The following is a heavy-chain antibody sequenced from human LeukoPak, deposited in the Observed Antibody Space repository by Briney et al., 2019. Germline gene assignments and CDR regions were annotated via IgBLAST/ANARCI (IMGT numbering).Heavy chain of an antibody. CDR3: ACVGSDSYCSFDY. CDR1: VGTFNTYT. D-gene: IGHD6-19*01. V-gene: IGHV1-69*13. Sequence: SVKVSCTASVGTFNTYTFSWVGQAPGQGLEWMGGIIPIFGTANYAQKFQGRVTITADEFTTTAYMELSSLRSEDTAVSDFACVGSDSYCSFDYWGQGTLVTVSS. CDR2: IIPIFGTA. J-gene: IGHJ4*02.